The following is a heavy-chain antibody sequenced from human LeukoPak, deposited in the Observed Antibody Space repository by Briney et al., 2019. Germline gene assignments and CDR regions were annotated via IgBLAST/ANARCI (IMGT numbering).Heavy chain of an antibody. Sequence: GGSLRLSCAASGFTFSSYGMHWVRQAPAKGLEGGPFIRNDGSNKYYADSVKGRFTISRDNSKNTLYLQMNSLRAEDTAVYYCAKDPVEYQLLPRDWFDPWGQGTLVTVSS. CDR1: GFTFSSYG. D-gene: IGHD2-2*01. CDR3: AKDPVEYQLLPRDWFDP. V-gene: IGHV3-30*02. J-gene: IGHJ5*02. CDR2: IRNDGSNK.